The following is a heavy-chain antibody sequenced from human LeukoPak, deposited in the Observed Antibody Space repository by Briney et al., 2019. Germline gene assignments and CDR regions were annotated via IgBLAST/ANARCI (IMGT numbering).Heavy chain of an antibody. Sequence: SETLSLTCTVSGGSISSGGYYWSWLRQHPGKGLEWIGYIYYSGSTYYNPSLKSRVTISVDTSKNQFSLKLSSVTAADTAVYYCARGVYDSSGYYGFDPWGQGTLVTVSS. D-gene: IGHD3-22*01. V-gene: IGHV4-31*03. J-gene: IGHJ5*02. CDR3: ARGVYDSSGYYGFDP. CDR2: IYYSGST. CDR1: GGSISSGGYY.